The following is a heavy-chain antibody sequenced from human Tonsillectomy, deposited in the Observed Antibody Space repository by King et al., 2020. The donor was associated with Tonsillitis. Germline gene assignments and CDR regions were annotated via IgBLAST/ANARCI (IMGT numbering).Heavy chain of an antibody. V-gene: IGHV3-23*04. CDR1: GFTFSSYA. CDR2: ISGSGGST. J-gene: IGHJ3*02. Sequence: VQLVESWGGLVQPGGSLRLSCAASGFTFSSYAMSGVRQAPGKGLEWVSSISGSGGSTYYADSVKGRFTISRDNAKNTLYLQMNSLRAEDTAVYYCAKDWGSKGVVITHDAFDIWGQGTMVTVSS. D-gene: IGHD3-22*01. CDR3: AKDWGSKGVVITHDAFDI.